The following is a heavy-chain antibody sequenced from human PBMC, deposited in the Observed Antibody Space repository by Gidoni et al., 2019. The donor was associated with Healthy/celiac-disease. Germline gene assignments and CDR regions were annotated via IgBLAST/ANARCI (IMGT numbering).Heavy chain of an antibody. V-gene: IGHV3-15*07. CDR1: GFTFSNAW. CDR2: IKSKTDGGTT. CDR3: TTDSSGWFGGGY. D-gene: IGHD6-19*01. J-gene: IGHJ4*02. Sequence: EVQLVQSGGGLVKSGGSLRLSSAAAGFTFSNAWMNWVRQAPGKGLEWVGRIKSKTDGGTTDYAAPVKGRFTISRDDSKNTLYLQMNSLKTEDTAVYYCTTDSSGWFGGGYWGQGTLVTISS.